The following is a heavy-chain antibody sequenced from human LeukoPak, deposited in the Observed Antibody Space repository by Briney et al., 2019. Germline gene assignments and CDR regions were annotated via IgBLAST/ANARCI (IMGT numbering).Heavy chain of an antibody. Sequence: SQTLSLTCTVSGGSISSGDYYWSWIRQPPGKGLEWIGYIYYSGSTSYNPSLKSRVTISVDTSKNQFSLKLSSVTAADTAVYYCARDFGYYDNTDYWGQGTLVTVSS. J-gene: IGHJ4*02. D-gene: IGHD3-22*01. V-gene: IGHV4-30-4*08. CDR1: GGSISSGDYY. CDR3: ARDFGYYDNTDY. CDR2: IYYSGST.